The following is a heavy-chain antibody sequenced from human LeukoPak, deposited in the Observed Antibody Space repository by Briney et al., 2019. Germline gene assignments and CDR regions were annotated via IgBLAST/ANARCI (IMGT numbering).Heavy chain of an antibody. CDR1: GLTFSNYG. CDR3: AKDSAFYYIDV. CDR2: ISSTGGTT. V-gene: IGHV3-23*01. D-gene: IGHD3-10*01. Sequence: GGSLRLSCVASGLTFSNYGISWVRQAPGKGLEWVSAISSTGGTTYYADSVKGHFTISRDNSTNTLYLQMNSLKGDDTAVYYCAKDSAFYYIDVWGKGTTVIISS. J-gene: IGHJ6*03.